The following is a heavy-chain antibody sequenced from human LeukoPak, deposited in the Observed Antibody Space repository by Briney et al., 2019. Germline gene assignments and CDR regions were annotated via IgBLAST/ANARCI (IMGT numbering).Heavy chain of an antibody. CDR3: ARHSRYYDSSGYWNY. Sequence: GESLKISCKGSGYSFTTYWIGWVRQMPGKGLEWMGIIYPGDSDTRYSPSFQGQVTISADKSISTAYLQWSSLKASDTAMYYCARHSRYYDSSGYWNYWGQGTLVTVSS. CDR1: GYSFTTYW. V-gene: IGHV5-51*01. D-gene: IGHD3-22*01. J-gene: IGHJ4*02. CDR2: IYPGDSDT.